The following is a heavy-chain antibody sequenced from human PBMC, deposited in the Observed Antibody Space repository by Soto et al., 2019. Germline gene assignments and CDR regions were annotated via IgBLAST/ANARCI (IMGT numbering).Heavy chain of an antibody. CDR3: ARRRTYCSGGSCYNWFDP. J-gene: IGHJ5*02. V-gene: IGHV4-59*08. CDR2: IYYSGST. D-gene: IGHD2-15*01. CDR1: GGSISSYY. Sequence: QVQLQESGPGLVKPSETLSLTCTVSGGSISSYYWSWIRQPPGKGLEWIGYIYYSGSTNYNPSLKSRVTISVDTSKNQCSLKLSSVTAADTAVYYCARRRTYCSGGSCYNWFDPWGQGTLVTVSS.